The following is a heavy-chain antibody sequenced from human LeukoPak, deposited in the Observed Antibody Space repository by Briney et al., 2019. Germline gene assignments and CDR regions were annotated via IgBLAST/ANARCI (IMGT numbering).Heavy chain of an antibody. V-gene: IGHV3-30*18. CDR3: AKAGSSSSNGGGDY. CDR2: ISYDGSNK. CDR1: GFTFSSYG. J-gene: IGHJ4*02. D-gene: IGHD6-6*01. Sequence: GRSLRLSCAASGFTFSSYGMHWVRQAPGKGLERVAVISYDGSNKYYADSVKGRFTISRDNSKNTLYLQMNSLRAEDTAVYYCAKAGSSSSNGGGDYWGQGTLVTVSS.